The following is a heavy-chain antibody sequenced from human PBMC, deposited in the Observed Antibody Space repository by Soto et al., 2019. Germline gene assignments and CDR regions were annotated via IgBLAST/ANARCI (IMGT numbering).Heavy chain of an antibody. Sequence: QVQMVQSGAVVKKPGSSVKVSCKASGDTFRTYAVNWVRQAPGQGLEWMGGTIPIFGTPTYAETFQGRVTITADDSTRTAHMDVTNLTSDDTAVYYCARGTYESGFDRWGQGTLVTVSS. CDR1: GDTFRTYA. D-gene: IGHD3-10*01. CDR2: TIPIFGTP. V-gene: IGHV1-69*01. J-gene: IGHJ5*02. CDR3: ARGTYESGFDR.